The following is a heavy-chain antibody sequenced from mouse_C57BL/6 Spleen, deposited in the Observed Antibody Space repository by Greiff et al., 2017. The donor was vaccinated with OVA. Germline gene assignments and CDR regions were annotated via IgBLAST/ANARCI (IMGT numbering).Heavy chain of an antibody. Sequence: QVQLLQSGPGLVQPSQSLSITCTVSGFSLPSYGVHWVRQSPGKGLEWLGVLWRGGSTDYNAAFMSRLSITKDNSNSQVFFKMNSLQADDTAIYYCAKRTPSYYAMDYWGQGTSVTVSS. V-gene: IGHV2-5*01. CDR2: LWRGGST. CDR3: AKRTPSYYAMDY. J-gene: IGHJ4*01. CDR1: GFSLPSYG.